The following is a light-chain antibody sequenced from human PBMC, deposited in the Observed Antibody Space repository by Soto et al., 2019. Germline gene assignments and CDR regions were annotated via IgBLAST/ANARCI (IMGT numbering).Light chain of an antibody. Sequence: EIVLTQSPGTLSLSPGERATLSCRASQSVSSNYLAWYQQKSGQAPRLLMYGASSRATGIPDRFSGSGSGTEFTLTISSLQPEDFATYYCLQHNSYPRTFGQGTKVDI. CDR2: GAS. V-gene: IGKV3-20*01. J-gene: IGKJ1*01. CDR3: LQHNSYPRT. CDR1: QSVSSNY.